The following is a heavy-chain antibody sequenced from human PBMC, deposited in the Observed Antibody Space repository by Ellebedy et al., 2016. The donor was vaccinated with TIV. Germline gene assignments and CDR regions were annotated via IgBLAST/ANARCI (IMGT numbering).Heavy chain of an antibody. CDR1: GYTFTSYG. V-gene: IGHV1-69*13. CDR3: ARTYGSGSYYDY. J-gene: IGHJ4*02. Sequence: ASVKVSCKASGYTFTSYGISWVRQAPGQGLEWMGGIIPIFGTANYAQKFQGRVTITADESTSTAYMELSSLRSEDTAVYYCARTYGSGSYYDYWGQGTLVTVSS. CDR2: IIPIFGTA. D-gene: IGHD3-10*01.